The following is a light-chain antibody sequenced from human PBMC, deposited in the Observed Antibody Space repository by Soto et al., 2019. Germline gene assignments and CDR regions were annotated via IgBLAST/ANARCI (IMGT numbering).Light chain of an antibody. V-gene: IGLV2-8*01. Sequence: QSALTQPPSASGSPGQSVTISCTGTKNDIGVYDFVSWYQHHPGKAPRLIIYEVVQRPSGVPDRFSGSKSGNTASLTVSVLQAEDEADYFCKSYAGSNTYVFGSGTKVTVL. J-gene: IGLJ1*01. CDR1: KNDIGVYDF. CDR2: EVV. CDR3: KSYAGSNTYV.